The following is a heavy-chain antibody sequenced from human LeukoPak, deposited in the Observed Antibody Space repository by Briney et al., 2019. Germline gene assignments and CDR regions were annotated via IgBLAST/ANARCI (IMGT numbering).Heavy chain of an antibody. J-gene: IGHJ3*02. CDR2: IYSGGST. V-gene: IGHV3-66*01. CDR3: ARGGSYYFDAFDI. CDR1: GFTVSSNY. D-gene: IGHD1-26*01. Sequence: GGSLRLSCAASGFTVSSNYMSWVRQAPGKGLEWVSVIYSGGSTYYADSVKGRFTISRDNAKNSLYLQMNSLRAEDTAVYYCARGGSYYFDAFDIWGQGTMVTVSS.